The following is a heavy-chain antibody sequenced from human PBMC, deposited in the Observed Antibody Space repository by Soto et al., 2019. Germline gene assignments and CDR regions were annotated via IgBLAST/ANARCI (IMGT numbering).Heavy chain of an antibody. D-gene: IGHD3-10*01. CDR1: GYPFTGYY. V-gene: IGHV1-2*02. CDR3: ARVALGGFGELCLDY. Sequence: QVQLVQSGAEVKKPGASVKVSCKASGYPFTGYYMHWVRQPPGQGLEWMGWINPNSGGTNYAQKFQGRVTMTRDTSISTVYMELSRLRSDDTAVYYCARVALGGFGELCLDYWGQGTLVTVSS. CDR2: INPNSGGT. J-gene: IGHJ4*02.